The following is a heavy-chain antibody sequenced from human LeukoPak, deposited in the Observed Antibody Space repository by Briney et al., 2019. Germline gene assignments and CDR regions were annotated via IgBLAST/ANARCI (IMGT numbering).Heavy chain of an antibody. CDR2: INHSGNT. J-gene: IGHJ3*02. CDR3: ARDYLGGNPDAFDI. CDR1: GGSFRSYY. V-gene: IGHV4-34*01. D-gene: IGHD4-23*01. Sequence: SEALSLTCAVYGGSFRSYYWNWIRQPPGKGLEWTGEINHSGNTNYNPSLKSRVTISVDTPKNQFSLKLSSVTAADTAVYYCARDYLGGNPDAFDIWGQGTMVTVSS.